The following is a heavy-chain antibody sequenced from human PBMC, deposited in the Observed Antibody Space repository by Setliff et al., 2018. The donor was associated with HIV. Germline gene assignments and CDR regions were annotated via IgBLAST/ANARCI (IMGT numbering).Heavy chain of an antibody. J-gene: IGHJ5*02. D-gene: IGHD2-2*01. Sequence: SETLSLTCAVYGGSFSGYSWSWIRQPPGKGLEWIGYISDSGNTYYNPSLKSRVTISVDKSKNQFSLKLSSVTAADTGVYYCARDGATSNWDKKVLDAWGQGTRVTVS. V-gene: IGHV4-34*01. CDR3: ARDGATSNWDKKVLDA. CDR1: GGSFSGYS. CDR2: ISDSGNT.